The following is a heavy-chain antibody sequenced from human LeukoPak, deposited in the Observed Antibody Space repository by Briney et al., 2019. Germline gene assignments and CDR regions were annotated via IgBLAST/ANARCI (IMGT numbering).Heavy chain of an antibody. J-gene: IGHJ3*02. Sequence: SETLSLTCTVSGGSISSYYWSWMRQPPGKGLEWIGYIYYSGSTNYNPSLKSRVTISVDTSKNQLSLKLSSVTAADTAVYYCARDPDGGSPDAFEIWGQGTMVTVSS. CDR3: ARDPDGGSPDAFEI. CDR2: IYYSGST. D-gene: IGHD4-23*01. CDR1: GGSISSYY. V-gene: IGHV4-59*01.